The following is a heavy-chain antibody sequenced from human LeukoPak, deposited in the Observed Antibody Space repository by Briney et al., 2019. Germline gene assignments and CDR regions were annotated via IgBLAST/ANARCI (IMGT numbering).Heavy chain of an antibody. Sequence: GGSLRLSCVASGFTFSSYWMHWVRQAPGKGLVWVSRSNSDGSSTNYAESVKGRLTISRDNAKNTLYLQMNSLRAEDTAVYYCARGASGSSWFGGFDFWGQGTLVTVSS. D-gene: IGHD6-13*01. CDR1: GFTFSSYW. J-gene: IGHJ4*02. CDR3: ARGASGSSWFGGFDF. V-gene: IGHV3-74*01. CDR2: SNSDGSST.